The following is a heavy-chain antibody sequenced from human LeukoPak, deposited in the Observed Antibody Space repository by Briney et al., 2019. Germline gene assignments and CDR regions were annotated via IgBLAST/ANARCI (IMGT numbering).Heavy chain of an antibody. D-gene: IGHD6-13*01. J-gene: IGHJ3*02. V-gene: IGHV3-66*01. CDR2: IYSGGGT. CDR1: GFTVSSNY. Sequence: GGSLRLSCAASGFTVSSNYMSWVRQAPGKGLEWVSVIYSGGGTYYADSVKGRFTISRDNSKNTLYLQMNSLRAEDTAVYYCARDALHGRSWNDAFDIWGQGTMVTVSS. CDR3: ARDALHGRSWNDAFDI.